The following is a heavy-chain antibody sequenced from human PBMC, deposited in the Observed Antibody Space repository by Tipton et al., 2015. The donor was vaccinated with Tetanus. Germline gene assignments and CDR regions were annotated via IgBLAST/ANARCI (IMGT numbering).Heavy chain of an antibody. J-gene: IGHJ4*02. D-gene: IGHD1-26*01. CDR2: IYYSGST. CDR3: ARRRGVYSGSYFDY. Sequence: TLSLTCTVSGGSISSGDYYWSWIRQPPGKGLEWIGYIYYSGSTYYNPSLKSRVTISVDTSKNQSSLKLSSVTAADTAVYYCARRRGVYSGSYFDYWGQGTLVTVSS. V-gene: IGHV4-30-4*01. CDR1: GGSISSGDYY.